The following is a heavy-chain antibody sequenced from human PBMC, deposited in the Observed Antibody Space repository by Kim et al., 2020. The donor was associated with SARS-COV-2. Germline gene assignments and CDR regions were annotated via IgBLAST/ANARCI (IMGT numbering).Heavy chain of an antibody. Sequence: DSGKGRFTIARDNAKNSLYLQMNSLGAEDTAVYYGARDALEWQNFGFDPWGQGTLVTVSS. CDR3: ARDALEWQNFGFDP. V-gene: IGHV3-21*01. J-gene: IGHJ5*02. D-gene: IGHD3-3*01.